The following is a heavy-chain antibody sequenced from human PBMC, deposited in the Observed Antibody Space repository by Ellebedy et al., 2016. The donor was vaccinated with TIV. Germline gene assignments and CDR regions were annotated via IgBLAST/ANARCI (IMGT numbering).Heavy chain of an antibody. Sequence: MPSETLSLTCTVSGGSISNSDYSWNWIRQPPGKGLEWIGSIYYSGSAYYNPSLKSRVTVSVDTSKNHFPLNLSSVTAADTAVYYCARDPAPPRGRFDTWGQGNLVTVSS. CDR3: ARDPAPPRGRFDT. J-gene: IGHJ5*02. V-gene: IGHV4-39*06. CDR2: IYYSGSA. CDR1: GGSISNSDYS.